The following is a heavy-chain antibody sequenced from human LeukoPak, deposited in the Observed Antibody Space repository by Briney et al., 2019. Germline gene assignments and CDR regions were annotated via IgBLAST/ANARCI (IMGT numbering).Heavy chain of an antibody. Sequence: SVTVSCKASGGTFSSYAISWVRQAPGQGLEWMGGIIPIFGTANYAQKFQGRVTITADESTSTAYIELSSLRSEDTAVYYCARAVKYGSGSYYFDYWGQGTLVTVSS. CDR2: IIPIFGTA. J-gene: IGHJ4*02. V-gene: IGHV1-69*13. CDR1: GGTFSSYA. D-gene: IGHD3-10*01. CDR3: ARAVKYGSGSYYFDY.